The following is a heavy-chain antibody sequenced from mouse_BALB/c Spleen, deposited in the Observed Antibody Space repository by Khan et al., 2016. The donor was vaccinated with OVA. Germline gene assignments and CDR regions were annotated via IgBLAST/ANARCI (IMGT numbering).Heavy chain of an antibody. CDR1: GYTFINYW. J-gene: IGHJ3*01. CDR3: ARGYFGNYEFVD. V-gene: IGHV1S132*01. Sequence: QVQLQQSGAELVKPGASVKLSCKTSGYTFINYWIQWIKQRPGQGLGWIGQIFPGTGTTYYNQNFKGKATLTVDTSSNTAYMHLSSLNSEDSAVYICARGYFGNYEFVDWGQGTLVTVS. D-gene: IGHD2-1*01. CDR2: IFPGTGTT.